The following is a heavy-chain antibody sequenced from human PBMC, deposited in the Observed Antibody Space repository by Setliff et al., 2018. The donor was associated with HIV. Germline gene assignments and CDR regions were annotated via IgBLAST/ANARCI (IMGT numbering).Heavy chain of an antibody. D-gene: IGHD3-3*01. CDR2: ISSSGSTT. V-gene: IGHV3-48*03. CDR3: ARGSRYNFWSGYGVNWFDP. J-gene: IGHJ5*02. CDR1: GFTFSSYE. Sequence: GGSLRLSCAASGFTFSSYEMNWVRQAPGKGLEWVSYISSSGSTTYYADSVKGRFSISRDNAKNTLYLQMNSLRAEDTAVYYCARGSRYNFWSGYGVNWFDPWGQGTLVTVSS.